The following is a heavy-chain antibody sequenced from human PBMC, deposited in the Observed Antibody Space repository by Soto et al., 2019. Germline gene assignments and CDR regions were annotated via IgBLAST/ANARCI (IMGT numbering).Heavy chain of an antibody. CDR1: GYTFTGYY. V-gene: IGHV1-2*04. CDR3: AMTESYDPGYFDL. D-gene: IGHD3-22*01. CDR2: ITPNSGGT. J-gene: IGHJ2*01. Sequence: QVQLVQSGAEVKKPGASVKVSCKASGYTFTGYYMHWVRQAPGQGLEWMGWITPNSGGTNYAQKFQGWVTMTRDTSISTAYMEVSRLRSDDTAVYYCAMTESYDPGYFDLWGRGTLVTVSS.